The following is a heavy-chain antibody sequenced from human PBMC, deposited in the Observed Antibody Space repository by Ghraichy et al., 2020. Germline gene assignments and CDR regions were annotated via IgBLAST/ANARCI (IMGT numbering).Heavy chain of an antibody. D-gene: IGHD3-10*01. CDR3: ARPLPLWFGELSRDGMDV. CDR2: INHSGST. CDR1: GGSFSGYY. J-gene: IGHJ6*02. V-gene: IGHV4-34*01. Sequence: LSLTCAVYGGSFSGYYWSWIRQPPGKGLEWIGEINHSGSTNYNPSLKSRVTISVDTSKNQFSLKLSSVTAADTAVYYCARPLPLWFGELSRDGMDVWGQGTTVTVSS.